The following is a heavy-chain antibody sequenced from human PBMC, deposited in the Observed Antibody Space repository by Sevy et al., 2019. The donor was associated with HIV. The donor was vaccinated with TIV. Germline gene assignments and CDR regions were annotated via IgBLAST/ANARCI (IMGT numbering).Heavy chain of an antibody. D-gene: IGHD2-2*01. J-gene: IGHJ4*02. CDR1: GYTFTSYD. V-gene: IGHV1-8*01. CDR2: MNPNSGNT. Sequence: ASVKVSCKASGYTFTSYDINWVRQATGQGLEWMGWMNPNSGNTGYAQKFQGRVTMTRNTSIRPAYMELGSLRSEDTAVYYCARGLLHCSSTSCYDGEYYFDYWGQGTLVTVSS. CDR3: ARGLLHCSSTSCYDGEYYFDY.